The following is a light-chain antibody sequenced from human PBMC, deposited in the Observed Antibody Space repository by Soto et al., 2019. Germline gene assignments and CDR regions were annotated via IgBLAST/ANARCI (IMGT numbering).Light chain of an antibody. J-gene: IGKJ3*01. CDR3: QQYGSSPFT. Sequence: EIVLTQSPGTLSWSPGERATLSCRASQSVSSSYLAWYQQKPGQAPRLLIYGASSMATGIPDRFSGSGSGTDVTLTISRLEREGFAVYYCQQYGSSPFTFGPGTKVDIK. CDR2: GAS. CDR1: QSVSSSY. V-gene: IGKV3-20*01.